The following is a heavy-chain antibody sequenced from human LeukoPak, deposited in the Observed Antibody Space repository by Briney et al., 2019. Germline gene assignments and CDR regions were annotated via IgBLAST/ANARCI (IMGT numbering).Heavy chain of an antibody. V-gene: IGHV3-21*01. Sequence: GGSLRLSCAASGFTFSSYSMNWVRQAPGKGLEWVSSISSSSSYIYHADSVKGRFTISRDNAKNSLYLQMNSLRAEDTAVYYCARDKRYSSSWYGAFDIWGQGTMVTVSS. CDR1: GFTFSSYS. CDR2: ISSSSSYI. J-gene: IGHJ3*02. CDR3: ARDKRYSSSWYGAFDI. D-gene: IGHD6-13*01.